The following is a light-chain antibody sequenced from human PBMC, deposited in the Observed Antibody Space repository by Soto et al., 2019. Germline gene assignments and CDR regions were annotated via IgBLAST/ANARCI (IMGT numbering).Light chain of an antibody. V-gene: IGKV1-39*01. Sequence: DIPMTQSPSSLSASVGDRVTITCRASQSISSYLHWYQQKPGKAPKLLIYAASSLQSGVPSRFSGSGSGTDFTLTISSLQPEDFATYYCQQSYSTPITFGQGTRLEIK. J-gene: IGKJ5*01. CDR3: QQSYSTPIT. CDR1: QSISSY. CDR2: AAS.